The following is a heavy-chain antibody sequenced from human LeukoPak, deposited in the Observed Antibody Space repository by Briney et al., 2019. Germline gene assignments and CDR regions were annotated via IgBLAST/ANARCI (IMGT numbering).Heavy chain of an antibody. CDR1: GFTFSSYA. V-gene: IGHV3-23*01. Sequence: GGSLRLSCAASGFTFSSYAMHWVRQAPGKGLECVSSISGSGTSTYYADSVKGRFTISRDNSKNTLYLQMNSLRAEDTAVYYCAKAGIVVVPAAIGDYWGQGTLVTVSS. CDR2: ISGSGTST. D-gene: IGHD2-2*02. J-gene: IGHJ4*02. CDR3: AKAGIVVVPAAIGDY.